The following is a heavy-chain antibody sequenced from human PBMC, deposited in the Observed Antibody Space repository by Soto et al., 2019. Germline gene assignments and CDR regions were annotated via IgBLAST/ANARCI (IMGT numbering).Heavy chain of an antibody. CDR3: TNYADVYDFAFDS. V-gene: IGHV3-23*01. J-gene: IGHJ3*02. Sequence: EVQLLESGGGLVQPGGSLRISCATSGFTFSDYGINWVRQSPGKGLDWVSGITKTGRSTFLADSVRGWLTISRDNLNNIVYLQMNRLRAEARALCYCTNYADVYDFAFDSLGQVTMVTVSS. D-gene: IGHD3-3*01. CDR1: GFTFSDYG. CDR2: ITKTGRST.